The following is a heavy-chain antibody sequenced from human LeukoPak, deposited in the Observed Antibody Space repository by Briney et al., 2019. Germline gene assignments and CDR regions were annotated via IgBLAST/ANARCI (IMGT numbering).Heavy chain of an antibody. J-gene: IGHJ3*02. D-gene: IGHD1-26*01. CDR1: GGSISSYY. Sequence: PSETLSLTCTVSGGSISSYYWSWIRQPPGKGLEWIGYIYYSGSTNYNPSLKSRVTISVDTSKNQFSLKLSSVTAADTAVYYCAREGEVLLPCAFDIWGQGTMVTVSS. V-gene: IGHV4-59*01. CDR2: IYYSGST. CDR3: AREGEVLLPCAFDI.